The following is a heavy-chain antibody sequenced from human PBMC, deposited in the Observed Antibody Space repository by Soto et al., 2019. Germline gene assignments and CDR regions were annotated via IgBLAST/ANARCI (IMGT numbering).Heavy chain of an antibody. Sequence: SSETLSLTCTVSGGSISSYYWSWIRQAPGKGLEWIAYIYYSGTTNYNPSLKSRVTISVDTSKNQFSLKLSSVTAADTAVYYCASYGDFDAFDIWGQGTMVTVSS. D-gene: IGHD4-17*01. V-gene: IGHV4-59*01. J-gene: IGHJ3*02. CDR2: IYYSGTT. CDR3: ASYGDFDAFDI. CDR1: GGSISSYY.